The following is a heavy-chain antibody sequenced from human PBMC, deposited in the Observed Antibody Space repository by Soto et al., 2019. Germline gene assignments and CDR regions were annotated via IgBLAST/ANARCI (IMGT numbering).Heavy chain of an antibody. V-gene: IGHV1-3*01. D-gene: IGHD3-9*01. CDR1: GYTFTIYA. CDR3: ARASRYYDILTGDY. CDR2: INAGNGNT. J-gene: IGHJ4*02. Sequence: GASVKVSCKASGYTFTIYAMHWVRQAPGQRLEWMGWINAGNGNTKYSQKFQGRVTITRDTSASTAYMELSSLRSEDTAVYYCARASRYYDILTGDYWGQGTLVTVPQ.